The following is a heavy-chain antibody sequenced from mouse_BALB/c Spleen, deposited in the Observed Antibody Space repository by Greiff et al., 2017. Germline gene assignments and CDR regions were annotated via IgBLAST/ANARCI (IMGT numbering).Heavy chain of an antibody. V-gene: IGHV5-4*02. CDR2: ISDGGSYT. CDR3: AVGDSYGSMDY. D-gene: IGHD2-12*01. J-gene: IGHJ4*01. Sequence: EVLLVESGGGLVKPGGSLKLSCAASGFTFSDYYMYWVRQTPEKRLEWVATISDGGSYTYYPDSVKGRFTISRDNAKNNLYLQMSSLKSEDTDMYYCAVGDSYGSMDYWGQGTTVTVSS. CDR1: GFTFSDYY.